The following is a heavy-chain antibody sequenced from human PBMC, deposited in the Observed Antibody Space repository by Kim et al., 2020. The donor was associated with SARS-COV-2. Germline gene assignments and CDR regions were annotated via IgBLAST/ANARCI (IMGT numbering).Heavy chain of an antibody. V-gene: IGHV3-30*04. Sequence: GGSLRLSCAASGFTFSSYAMHWVRQAPGKGLEWVAVISYDGSNKYYADSVKGRFTISRDNSKNTLYLQMNSLRAEDTAVYYCARDSAVVPTNWFDPWGQG. D-gene: IGHD2-15*01. CDR1: GFTFSSYA. CDR2: ISYDGSNK. J-gene: IGHJ5*02. CDR3: ARDSAVVPTNWFDP.